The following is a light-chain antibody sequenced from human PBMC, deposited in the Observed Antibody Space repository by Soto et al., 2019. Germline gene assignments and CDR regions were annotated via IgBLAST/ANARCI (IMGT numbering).Light chain of an antibody. CDR3: QQHYEWVT. CDR1: QSVSNK. J-gene: IGKJ4*01. V-gene: IGKV3-15*01. CDR2: DAT. Sequence: EIVMTQSPATLSVSPGEAATLSCRASQSVSNKLVWYQQKPGQAPRLLIYDATTRATGIPARFSGSGSGTEFTPIISRLQSEDVALYYCQQHYEWVTFGGGTKVDI.